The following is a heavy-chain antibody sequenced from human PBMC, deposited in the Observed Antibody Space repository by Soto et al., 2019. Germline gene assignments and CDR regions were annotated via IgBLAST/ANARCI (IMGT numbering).Heavy chain of an antibody. V-gene: IGHV2-5*01. D-gene: IGHD3-10*01. CDR3: AHRRLVRGSNWFDP. J-gene: IGHJ5*02. Sequence: QITLKESGPTLVKPTQTLTLTCTFSGFSLNSTGVGVGWIRQPPGKALEWLALISWNNKKLYSPSLRTRLSITKDTSKNQVVLTVTNMDPEDTGTYYCAHRRLVRGSNWFDPWGQGTLVIVSS. CDR1: GFSLNSTGVG. CDR2: ISWNNKK.